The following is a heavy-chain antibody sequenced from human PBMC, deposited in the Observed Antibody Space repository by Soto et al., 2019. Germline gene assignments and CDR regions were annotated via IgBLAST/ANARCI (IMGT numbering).Heavy chain of an antibody. D-gene: IGHD6-13*01. CDR3: ARDTXGGGFQQLVLGPSYFDY. CDR1: GFTFSGYA. V-gene: IGHV3-23*01. Sequence: GGSLRLSCAASGFTFSGYAMNWVRQAPGKGLEWVSGISGSGRVTYYGDSVQGRFTISRDNSKNTLYLQMNSLRAEDTALYYCARDTXGGGFQQLVLGPSYFDYWGQGTLVTVSS. CDR2: ISGSGRVT. J-gene: IGHJ4*02.